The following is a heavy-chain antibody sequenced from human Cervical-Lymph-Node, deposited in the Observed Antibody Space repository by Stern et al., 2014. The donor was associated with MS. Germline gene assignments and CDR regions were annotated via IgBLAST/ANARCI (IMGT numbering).Heavy chain of an antibody. J-gene: IGHJ4*02. V-gene: IGHV3-21*01. CDR2: ISAFGTSI. Sequence: EVQLLESGGGLVKPGGSLRLSCVGSGFSFSDYNMNWVRQAPGKGLETVSSISAFGTSIYYADSVKGRFTVSRDNAKNSLYLQMTSLRVEDTAVYYCAPSSPGYWGQGSLVTVSS. CDR3: APSSPGY. CDR1: GFSFSDYN. D-gene: IGHD2-2*01.